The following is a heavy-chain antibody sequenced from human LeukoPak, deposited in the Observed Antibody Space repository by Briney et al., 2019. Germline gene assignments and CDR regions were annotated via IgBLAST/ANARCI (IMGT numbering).Heavy chain of an antibody. CDR1: GFTFRSYG. CDR2: ISYDGNNK. J-gene: IGHJ4*02. D-gene: IGHD3-22*01. CDR3: AKGGSYYDSRLDY. Sequence: GGSLRLSCAASGFTFRSYGMHWVRQAPGKGLEWVALISYDGNNKYYADSVKGRFTISRDNSKNTLYLQMNSLRAEDTAVYYCAKGGSYYDSRLDYWGQGTLVTVSS. V-gene: IGHV3-30*18.